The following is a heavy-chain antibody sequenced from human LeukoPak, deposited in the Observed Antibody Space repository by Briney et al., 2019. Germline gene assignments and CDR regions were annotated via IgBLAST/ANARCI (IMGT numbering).Heavy chain of an antibody. CDR1: GFMFSSYA. Sequence: GGSLRLSCAASGFMFSSYAMHWVHQAPGKGLEWVALISYDGKNQLYVDSVKGRFTISRDNSKSTLFLQMNSLRPEDTALYYCARHEWTNGGYYYPADYWGQGTLVTVSS. CDR3: ARHEWTNGGYYYPADY. J-gene: IGHJ4*02. V-gene: IGHV3-30*01. D-gene: IGHD3-22*01. CDR2: ISYDGKNQ.